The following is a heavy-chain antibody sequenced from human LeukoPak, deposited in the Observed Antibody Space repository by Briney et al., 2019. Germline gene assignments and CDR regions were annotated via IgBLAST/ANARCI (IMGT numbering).Heavy chain of an antibody. CDR1: GGTFSSYA. J-gene: IGHJ4*02. D-gene: IGHD3-22*01. Sequence: ASVKVSCKASGGTFSSYAISWVRQAPGQGLEWMGWISAYNGNTNYAQKFQGRVTMTEDTSTDTAYMELSSLRSEDTAVYYCANDYYDSSGYIHWGQGTLVTVSS. V-gene: IGHV1-18*01. CDR2: ISAYNGNT. CDR3: ANDYYDSSGYIH.